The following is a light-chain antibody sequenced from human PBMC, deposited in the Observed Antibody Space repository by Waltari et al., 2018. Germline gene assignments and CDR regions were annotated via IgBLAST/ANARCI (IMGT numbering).Light chain of an antibody. V-gene: IGKV3-15*01. CDR2: AAS. CDR1: QSVSSD. CDR3: QQYNNWPLT. Sequence: EMVMTQSPATLSVSPGERATLSCRASQSVSSDLAWYQQKSGQAPRLLIYAASNRATGIPARFNGGGSGTEITLTISSLQSGDSAVYYCQQYNNWPLTFGQGTKVEIK. J-gene: IGKJ1*01.